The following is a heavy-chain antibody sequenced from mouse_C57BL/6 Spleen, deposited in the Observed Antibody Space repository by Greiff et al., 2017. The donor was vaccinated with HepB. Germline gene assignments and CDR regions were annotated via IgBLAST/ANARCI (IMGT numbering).Heavy chain of an antibody. J-gene: IGHJ4*01. V-gene: IGHV1-54*01. CDR1: GYAFTNYL. D-gene: IGHD2-1*01. CDR2: INPRSGGT. Sequence: VQLQQSGAELVRPGTSVKVSCKASGYAFTNYLIEWVKQRPGQGLEWIGVINPRSGGTNYNEKFKGKATLTADKSSSTAYMQLSSLTSEDSAVYFCARNKIYYGNYYYAMDYWGQGTSVTVSS. CDR3: ARNKIYYGNYYYAMDY.